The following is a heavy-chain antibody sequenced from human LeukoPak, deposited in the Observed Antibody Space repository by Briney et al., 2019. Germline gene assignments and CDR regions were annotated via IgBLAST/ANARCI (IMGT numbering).Heavy chain of an antibody. V-gene: IGHV4-34*01. CDR1: GGSFSGYY. D-gene: IGHD6-13*01. J-gene: IGHJ4*02. CDR3: ARGPPSSSWYSAYFDY. CDR2: INHSGRT. Sequence: SETLSLTCAVYGGSFSGYYWSWIRQPPGKGLEWIGEINHSGRTNYNPSLKSRVTISVDTSKNQFSLKLSSVTAADTAVYYCARGPPSSSWYSAYFDYWGQGTLVTVSS.